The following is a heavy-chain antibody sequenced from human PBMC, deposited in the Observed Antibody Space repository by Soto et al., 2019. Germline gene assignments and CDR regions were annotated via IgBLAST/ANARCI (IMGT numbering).Heavy chain of an antibody. CDR1: GYAFTTYG. D-gene: IGHD1-1*01. CDR2: ISAHNGNT. V-gene: IGHV1-18*01. Sequence: QVHLVQSGAEVKKPGASVKVSCKGSGYAFTTYGITWVGQAPGQGLEWMGWISAHNGNTNYAQKLQGRVTVTRDTSTNTAYMELRSLRSDDTAVYYCARGRYGDYWGQGALVTVSS. CDR3: ARGRYGDY. J-gene: IGHJ4*02.